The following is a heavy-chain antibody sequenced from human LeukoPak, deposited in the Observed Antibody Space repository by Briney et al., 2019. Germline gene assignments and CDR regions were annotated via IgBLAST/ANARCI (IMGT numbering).Heavy chain of an antibody. J-gene: IGHJ4*02. V-gene: IGHV3-7*03. CDR2: IKQDGSEK. CDR1: GFTFNNYW. Sequence: PGGSLRLSCAASGFTFNNYWMNWVRQPPGKGLEWVAIIKQDGSEKYYVDSVKGRFTISRDNANNSVYLHMNRLRAEDTAVYYCAKEVVIGRDYFDYWGQGTLVTVSS. D-gene: IGHD3-22*01. CDR3: AKEVVIGRDYFDY.